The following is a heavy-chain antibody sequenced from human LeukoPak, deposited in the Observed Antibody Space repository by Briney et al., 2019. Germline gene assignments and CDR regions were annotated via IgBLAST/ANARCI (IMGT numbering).Heavy chain of an antibody. J-gene: IGHJ4*02. Sequence: GGSLRLSCAASGFIFSDFWMSWVRQAPGKGLQWVATIKPDGSNTYYVDSVKGRFTISRDNAKNSLYLQLNSLRAEDTAVFYCVRTLPYCSGGTCTAYWGQGTLATVSS. D-gene: IGHD2-15*01. CDR1: GFIFSDFW. CDR2: IKPDGSNT. CDR3: VRTLPYCSGGTCTAY. V-gene: IGHV3-7*01.